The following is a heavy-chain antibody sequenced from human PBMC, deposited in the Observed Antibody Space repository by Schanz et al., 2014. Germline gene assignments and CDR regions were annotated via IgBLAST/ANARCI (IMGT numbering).Heavy chain of an antibody. CDR1: GFTFSNHA. J-gene: IGHJ3*01. V-gene: IGHV3-23*04. D-gene: IGHD5-12*01. CDR3: ARDGGRDGYNLAFDV. CDR2: ISGRGGRT. Sequence: EVQLVESGGGLVQPGGSLRLSCETSGFTFSNHAMSWVRQAPGKGLEWVSAISGRGGRTYYADSVKGRFTISRDNSKNTLYLQMNSLRAEDTAVYFCARDGGRDGYNLAFDVWGQGTLVTVSS.